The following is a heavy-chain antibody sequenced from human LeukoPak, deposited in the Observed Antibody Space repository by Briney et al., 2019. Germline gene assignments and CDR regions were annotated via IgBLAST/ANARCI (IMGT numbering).Heavy chain of an antibody. D-gene: IGHD6-13*01. J-gene: IGHJ4*02. CDR2: INHSGET. V-gene: IGHV4-38-2*01. CDR3: VRHTAAVYYFDY. CDR1: GYSISSGYY. Sequence: SETLSLTCAVSGYSISSGYYWSWIRQPPGKGLEWIATINHSGETYYNPSLKSRVTISVDTSKNQFSLKLSSVTAADTAVYYCVRHTAAVYYFDYWGQGTLVTVSS.